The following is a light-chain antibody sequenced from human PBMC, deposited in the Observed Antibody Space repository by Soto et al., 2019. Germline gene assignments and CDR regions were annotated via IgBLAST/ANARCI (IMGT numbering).Light chain of an antibody. Sequence: QSALTQPRSVSGSPGQSVTISCTGTSSDVGGYNYVSWYQQHPGKAPKLMIYDVSKRPSGVPDRFSGSKSGNTASLTISGLQAEDEADYYFGSSAGSYSYVFGTGTKLTVL. CDR2: DVS. J-gene: IGLJ1*01. V-gene: IGLV2-11*01. CDR1: SSDVGGYNY. CDR3: GSSAGSYSYV.